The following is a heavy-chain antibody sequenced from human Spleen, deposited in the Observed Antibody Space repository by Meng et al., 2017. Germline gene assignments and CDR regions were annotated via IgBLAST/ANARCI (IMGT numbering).Heavy chain of an antibody. CDR3: AVFSSGWGPFDC. CDR1: GASIATTNW. CDR2: IHLGGRP. Sequence: QVQLQESGPGLVEPSGTRSLTCAVSGASIATTNWWGWVRQPPGKGLEWIGEIHLGGRPNYSPSLKSRVTISVDKSNNELSLKLTSVTAADTAVYYCAVFSSGWGPFDCWGQGTLVTVSS. J-gene: IGHJ4*01. V-gene: IGHV4-4*02. D-gene: IGHD6-19*01.